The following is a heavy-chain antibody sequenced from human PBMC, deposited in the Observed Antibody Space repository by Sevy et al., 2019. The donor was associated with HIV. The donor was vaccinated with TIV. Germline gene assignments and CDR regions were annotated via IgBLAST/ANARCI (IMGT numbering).Heavy chain of an antibody. CDR2: ISYGGSNK. V-gene: IGHV3-30-3*01. D-gene: IGHD1-1*01. CDR3: ALERLSSDVAEYFQN. CDR1: GFTFSSYS. Sequence: GGSLRLSCATSGFTFSSYSMHWVRQAPGKGLEWVATISYGGSNKHYADSVKGRFTISRDNFKNSLSLQMNSLRAEDTAMYYCALERLSSDVAEYFQNWGQGTLVTVSS. J-gene: IGHJ1*01.